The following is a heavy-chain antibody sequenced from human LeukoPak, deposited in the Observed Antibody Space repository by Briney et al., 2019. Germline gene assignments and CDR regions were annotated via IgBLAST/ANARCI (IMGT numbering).Heavy chain of an antibody. J-gene: IGHJ4*02. CDR3: ARDPRDGYNYGDNYFDY. Sequence: ASVKVSCKASGYTFTTYYMHWVRQAPGQGLEWMGIINPSGGSTSYAQKFQGRVTMTRDMSTSTVYMELSSLRSEDTAVYYCARDPRDGYNYGDNYFDYWGQGTLVTVSS. CDR1: GYTFTTYY. D-gene: IGHD5-24*01. V-gene: IGHV1-46*01. CDR2: INPSGGST.